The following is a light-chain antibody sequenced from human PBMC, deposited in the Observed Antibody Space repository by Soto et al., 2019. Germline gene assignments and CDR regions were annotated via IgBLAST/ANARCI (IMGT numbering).Light chain of an antibody. J-gene: IGKJ2*01. CDR2: GAS. V-gene: IGKV3-15*01. CDR1: QSVSSD. Sequence: IVMTQSPATLSVSPGDRVTLSCRASQSVSSDLAWYQQRPGLAPRLLIYGASTRATGIPARFSGAGSGTEFTLTISSLQSEDFAIYYCQQYNNWPPYTFGQGTKVDIK. CDR3: QQYNNWPPYT.